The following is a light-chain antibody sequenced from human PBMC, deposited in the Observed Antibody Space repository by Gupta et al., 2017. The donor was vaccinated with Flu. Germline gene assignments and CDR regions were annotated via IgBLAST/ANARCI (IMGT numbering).Light chain of an antibody. CDR3: QGWDTASDHWL. V-gene: IGLV3-21*02. CDR2: DDD. J-gene: IGLJ3*02. CDR1: DVGSET. Sequence: GPTASVACGGTDVGSETVHWYQQKPGQAPVLVLYDDDVRPSGFPERFSGSNSGNTTTLTIRRVEAGDEADYYCQGWDTASDHWLFGAGTTLTVV.